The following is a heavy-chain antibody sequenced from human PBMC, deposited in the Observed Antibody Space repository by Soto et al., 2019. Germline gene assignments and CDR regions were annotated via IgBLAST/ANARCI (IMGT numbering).Heavy chain of an antibody. D-gene: IGHD6-19*01. J-gene: IGHJ6*02. CDR1: GGSFSGYY. CDR2: INHSGST. Sequence: ASETLSLTCAVYGGSFSGYYWSWIRQPPGKGLEWIGEINHSGSTNYNPSLKSRVTISVDTSKNQFSLKLSTVTAADTAVYYCASEAVAGKSYYYGMDVWGQGTTVTVSS. V-gene: IGHV4-34*01. CDR3: ASEAVAGKSYYYGMDV.